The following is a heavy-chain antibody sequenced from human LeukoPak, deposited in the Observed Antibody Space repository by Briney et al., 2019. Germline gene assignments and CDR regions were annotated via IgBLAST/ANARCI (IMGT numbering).Heavy chain of an antibody. V-gene: IGHV3-23*01. CDR2: ISGSVGST. CDR1: GFTFSSYA. J-gene: IGHJ5*02. Sequence: PGGSLRLSCAASGFTFSSYAMSWVRQAPGKGLEWVSAISGSVGSTYYADSVKGRFTISRDNSKNTLYLQMNSLRAEDTAVYYCANDNGGTNWFDTWGQGTLVTVSS. CDR3: ANDNGGTNWFDT.